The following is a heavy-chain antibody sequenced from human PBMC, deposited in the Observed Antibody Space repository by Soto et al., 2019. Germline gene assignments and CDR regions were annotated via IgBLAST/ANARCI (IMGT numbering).Heavy chain of an antibody. CDR3: ARDERVVATGSRTWHYYYGMDV. J-gene: IGHJ6*02. CDR1: GGTFSTYA. CDR2: IIPIFGTA. Sequence: QVQLVQSGAEVKKPGSSVKVSCKSSGGTFSTYAISWVRQAPGQGLEWMGGIIPIFGTANYAQKFQGRVTSPAAESTTTAYRGLISLRSEETAVYYCARDERVVATGSRTWHYYYGMDVWGQGTTVTVSS. D-gene: IGHD2-15*01. V-gene: IGHV1-69*12.